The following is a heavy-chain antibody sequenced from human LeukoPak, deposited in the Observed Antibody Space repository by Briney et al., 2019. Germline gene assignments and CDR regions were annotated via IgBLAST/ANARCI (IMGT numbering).Heavy chain of an antibody. J-gene: IGHJ4*02. D-gene: IGHD6-19*01. CDR3: ATKGYSSGWYSFDY. V-gene: IGHV3-53*01. Sequence: GGSLRLSCAASGFTFSDYYMSWIRQAPGKGLEWVSVIYSGGSTYYADSVKGRFTISRDNSKNTLYLQMNSLRAEDTAVYYCATKGYSSGWYSFDYWGQGTLVTVSS. CDR2: IYSGGST. CDR1: GFTFSDYY.